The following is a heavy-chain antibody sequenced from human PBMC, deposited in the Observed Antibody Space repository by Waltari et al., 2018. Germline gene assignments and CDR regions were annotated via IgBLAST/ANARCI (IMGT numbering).Heavy chain of an antibody. CDR2: IKEDGGRK. CDR3: VRNRGWQQFDF. CDR1: GFTLSHYW. J-gene: IGHJ4*02. D-gene: IGHD2-15*01. Sequence: EVQLVESGGGLVQPGGSLRLSCAASGFTLSHYWMGWVRQAPGKGFEGVAGIKEDGGRKDDVDSVKGRFTISRDNAKSTLYLQMNSLRAEDTSVFYCVRNRGWQQFDFWGQGTLVTVSS. V-gene: IGHV3-7*01.